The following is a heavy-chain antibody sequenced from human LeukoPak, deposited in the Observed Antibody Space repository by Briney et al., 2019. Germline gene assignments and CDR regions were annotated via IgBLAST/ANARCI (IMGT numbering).Heavy chain of an antibody. V-gene: IGHV1-46*01. CDR1: GYTFTSYY. CDR2: INPCGGST. J-gene: IGHJ5*02. Sequence: ASVKVSCKASGYTFTSYYMHWVRQAPGQGLEWMGIINPCGGSTSYAQKFQGRVTMTRDTSTSTVYMELSSLRSEDTAVHYCARSGKDIVVVPAAEGFDPWGQGTLVTVSS. D-gene: IGHD2-2*01. CDR3: ARSGKDIVVVPAAEGFDP.